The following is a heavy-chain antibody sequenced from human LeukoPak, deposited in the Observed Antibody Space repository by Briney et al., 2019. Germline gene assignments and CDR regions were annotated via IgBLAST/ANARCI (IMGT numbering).Heavy chain of an antibody. CDR3: ARVRRYYGSGSYYEDY. Sequence: ASVKVSCKASGYTFTSCDINWVRQATGQGLEWMGWMNPNSGNTGYAQKFQGRVTMTRNTSISTAYMELSSLRSEDTAVYYCARVRRYYGSGSYYEDYWGQGTLVTVSS. CDR1: GYTFTSCD. D-gene: IGHD3-10*01. J-gene: IGHJ4*02. V-gene: IGHV1-8*01. CDR2: MNPNSGNT.